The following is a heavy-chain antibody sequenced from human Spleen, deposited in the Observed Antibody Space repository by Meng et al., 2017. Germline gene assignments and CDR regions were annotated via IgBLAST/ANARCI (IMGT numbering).Heavy chain of an antibody. CDR2: ISRSSSYV. CDR1: GFTFSNAW. Sequence: GGSLRLSCAGSGFTFSNAWMTWVRQAPGKGLEWVSSISRSSSYVYYADSVKGRFTISRDNAKNSLYLQMNSLRAEDTAVYYFASINYYDTSGYLYWYFDLWGRGTLVTVSS. D-gene: IGHD3-22*01. V-gene: IGHV3-21*04. CDR3: ASINYYDTSGYLYWYFDL. J-gene: IGHJ2*01.